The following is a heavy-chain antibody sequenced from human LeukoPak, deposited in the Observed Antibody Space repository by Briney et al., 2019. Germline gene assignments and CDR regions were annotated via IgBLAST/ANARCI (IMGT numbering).Heavy chain of an antibody. CDR3: ASLYYDSSGYYQDYYYYYYMDV. Sequence: GGSLRPSCAASGFTFSSYSMNWVRQAPGKGLEWVSSISSSSSYIYYADSVKGRFTISRDNAKNPLYLQMNSLRAEDTAVYYCASLYYDSSGYYQDYYYYYYMDVWGKGTTVTVSS. J-gene: IGHJ6*03. CDR1: GFTFSSYS. CDR2: ISSSSSYI. V-gene: IGHV3-21*01. D-gene: IGHD3-22*01.